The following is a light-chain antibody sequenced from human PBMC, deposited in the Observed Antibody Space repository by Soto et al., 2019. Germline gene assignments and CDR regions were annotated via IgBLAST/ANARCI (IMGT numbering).Light chain of an antibody. J-gene: IGLJ1*01. CDR3: SSYTGGNPSYV. Sequence: QSVLTQPPSASGSPGQSVTISCTGTSSDVGGYDYVSWYQQHPAKAPKLMIYEVTIRPSGVSDRFSGSKSGNTASLTVSGLQAEDEADYYCSSYTGGNPSYVFGTGTKVTAL. CDR2: EVT. CDR1: SSDVGGYDY. V-gene: IGLV2-8*01.